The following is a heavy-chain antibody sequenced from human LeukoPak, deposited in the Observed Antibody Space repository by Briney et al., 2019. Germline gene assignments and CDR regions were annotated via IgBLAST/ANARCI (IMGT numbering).Heavy chain of an antibody. D-gene: IGHD6-6*01. V-gene: IGHV4-31*02. CDR1: GGSISSGGYY. CDR3: ARDRRYYGMDV. J-gene: IGHJ6*02. Sequence: SETLSLTCAVSGGSISSGGYYWSWIRQHPGKGLEWIGYIYYSGSTYYNPSLKSRVTISVDTSKNQFSLKLSSVTAADTAVYYCARDRRYYGMDVWGQGTTVTVS. CDR2: IYYSGST.